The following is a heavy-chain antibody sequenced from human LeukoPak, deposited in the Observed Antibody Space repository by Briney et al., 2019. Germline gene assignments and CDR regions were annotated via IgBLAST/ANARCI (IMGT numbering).Heavy chain of an antibody. CDR2: ISGSGGNT. CDR3: AKDVGYSYYFDY. V-gene: IGHV3-23*01. Sequence: PGGSLRLSCAASAFTFSSHAMSWVRQAPGKGLEWVSAISGSGGNTYYADSVKGRSTISRDNSKNTLYLQMNSLRAEDTAAYYCAKDVGYSYYFDYWGQGTLVTVSS. D-gene: IGHD4-11*01. J-gene: IGHJ4*02. CDR1: AFTFSSHA.